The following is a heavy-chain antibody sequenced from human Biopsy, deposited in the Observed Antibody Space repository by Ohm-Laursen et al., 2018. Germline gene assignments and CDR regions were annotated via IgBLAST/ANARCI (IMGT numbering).Heavy chain of an antibody. CDR2: SNSGGSS. V-gene: IGHV3-66*01. Sequence: GSLRLSCAPSGFSLSIYYMSWVRQAPGKGLEWISGSNSGGSSYYADSVKDRFTISRDNSNNAVFLQMNSLRAEDTAVYYCSRGRGGLAPLDDWGQGTLVTVSS. J-gene: IGHJ4*02. CDR3: SRGRGGLAPLDD. CDR1: GFSLSIYY.